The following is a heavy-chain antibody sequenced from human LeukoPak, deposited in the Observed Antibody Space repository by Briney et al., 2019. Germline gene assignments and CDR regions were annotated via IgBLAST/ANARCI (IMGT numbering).Heavy chain of an antibody. D-gene: IGHD1-1*01. CDR3: AKSRSGSVNWALQVFDN. Sequence: PGGSLRLSCAVSGFAFGSDAMSWVRQSPARGLEWVASISPGGGTTYYADSVKGRFTISRGNSNNSLFVQMNSLRAEDTAVYFWAKSRSGSVNWALQVFDNWGQGALVTVSS. J-gene: IGHJ4*02. V-gene: IGHV3-23*01. CDR1: GFAFGSDA. CDR2: ISPGGGTT.